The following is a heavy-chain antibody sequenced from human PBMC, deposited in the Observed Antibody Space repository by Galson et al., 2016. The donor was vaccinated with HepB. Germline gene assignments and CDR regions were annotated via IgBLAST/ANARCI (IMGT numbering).Heavy chain of an antibody. J-gene: IGHJ4*02. CDR2: IYGGGDT. V-gene: IGHV3-53*01. CDR3: ARTTLDYLDH. CDR1: GFTVSNNY. D-gene: IGHD1-1*01. Sequence: SLRLSCAASGFTVSNNYMSWVRQAPGKGLEWVSVIYGGGDTFYSDSVKGRFTIYRDNSKNTLFLQMNSLRADDTAVYYCARTTLDYLDHWGQGALVTVSS.